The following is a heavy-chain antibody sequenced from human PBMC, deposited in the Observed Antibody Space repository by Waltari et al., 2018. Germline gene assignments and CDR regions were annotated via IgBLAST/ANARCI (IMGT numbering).Heavy chain of an antibody. V-gene: IGHV4-4*07. CDR3: ARDKHGRRSSGWYRVFDY. Sequence: LQESGPGLVKPPETLSLTCTVSGGSISSYYWSWIRQSAGKGLEWIGRIYSSGSTNYNPSLKSRVTMSVDTSKNQFSLRLSSVTAADTAVYYCARDKHGRRSSGWYRVFDYWGQGTLVTVSS. CDR1: GGSISSYY. J-gene: IGHJ4*02. CDR2: IYSSGST. D-gene: IGHD6-19*01.